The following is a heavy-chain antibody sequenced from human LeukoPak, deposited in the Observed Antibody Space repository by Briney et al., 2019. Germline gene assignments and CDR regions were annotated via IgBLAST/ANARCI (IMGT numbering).Heavy chain of an antibody. V-gene: IGHV3-74*01. D-gene: IGHD6-13*01. CDR1: GFTFSSYW. CDR3: AKDNPPSLRYSSSWYGAFDI. Sequence: PGGSLRLSCAASGFTFSSYWMHWVRQAPGKGLVWVSRINSDGSSTSYADSVKGRFTISRDNAKNSLYLQMNSLRAEDTALYYCAKDNPPSLRYSSSWYGAFDIWGQGTMVTVSS. J-gene: IGHJ3*02. CDR2: INSDGSST.